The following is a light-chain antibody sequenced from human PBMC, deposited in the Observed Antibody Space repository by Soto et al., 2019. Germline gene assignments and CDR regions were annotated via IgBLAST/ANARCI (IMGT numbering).Light chain of an antibody. J-gene: IGLJ3*02. CDR3: AAWDNSLVWV. Sequence: QSVLIQPPSASGTPGQRVTISCSGGSSNIGSNTVNWYQQFPGTAPNLLIYGNNQWPSGVPDRFSGSQSGTSASLAISGLQSEDEAVYYCAAWDNSLVWVFGGGTQLTVL. V-gene: IGLV1-44*01. CDR2: GNN. CDR1: SSNIGSNT.